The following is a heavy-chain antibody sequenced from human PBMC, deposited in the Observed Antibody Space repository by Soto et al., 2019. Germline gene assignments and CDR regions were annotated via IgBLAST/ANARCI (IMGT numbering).Heavy chain of an antibody. Sequence: QVQLQESGPGLVKPSQTLSLTCTVSGGSISSGGYYWSWIRQHPGKGLGWIGYIYYSGSTYYNPSLKSRVTISVDTSKNQFSLKLSSVTAADTAVYYCARFITVPAAGVWFDPWGQGTLVTVSS. J-gene: IGHJ5*02. D-gene: IGHD2-2*01. CDR3: ARFITVPAAGVWFDP. CDR1: GGSISSGGYY. CDR2: IYYSGST. V-gene: IGHV4-31*03.